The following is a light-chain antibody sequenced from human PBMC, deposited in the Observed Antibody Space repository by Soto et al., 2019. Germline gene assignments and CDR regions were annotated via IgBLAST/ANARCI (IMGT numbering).Light chain of an antibody. V-gene: IGKV2-28*01. CDR1: QSLLHSNGINY. J-gene: IGKJ1*01. CDR2: WSF. Sequence: DIVMTQSPLCLPVTPGEPASISCRSSQSLLHSNGINYLDWYVQKPGQSPQLLIYWSFNRASGVPDRLSGSGSGTDFTLKISRVEAEDVGVYYCMGTLQTLTWTFGQGTKVEIK. CDR3: MGTLQTLTWT.